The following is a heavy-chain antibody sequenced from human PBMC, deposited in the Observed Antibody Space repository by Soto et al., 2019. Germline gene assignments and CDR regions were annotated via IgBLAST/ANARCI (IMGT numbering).Heavy chain of an antibody. CDR3: ARGAAADPFDY. J-gene: IGHJ4*02. CDR1: GYTSSNYA. CDR2: SSAFNGHT. D-gene: IGHD6-13*01. Sequence: QVQLVQSGAEVKTPGASVKVSCKASGYTSSNYAISWVRQAPGQGLEWMGWSSAFNGHTNYAQKFQGRVTMTTDTSTSTAYMELRSLTSDDTAVYYCARGAAADPFDYWGQGTLVTVSS. V-gene: IGHV1-18*01.